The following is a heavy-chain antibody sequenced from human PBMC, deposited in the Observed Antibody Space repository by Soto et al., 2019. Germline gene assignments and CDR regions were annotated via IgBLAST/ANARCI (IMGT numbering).Heavy chain of an antibody. D-gene: IGHD3-22*01. V-gene: IGHV5-51*01. CDR3: ARLSYYDSSGYRGEFDI. J-gene: IGHJ3*02. CDR1: GYSFTSYW. CDR2: IYPGDSDT. Sequence: GESLKISCNGSGYSFTSYWTGLVRQMTGKGLEWMGIIYPGDSDTRYNPSFQGQVTISADKSISTAYLQWSSLKDSDTAMYYCARLSYYDSSGYRGEFDIWGQGTMVTVSS.